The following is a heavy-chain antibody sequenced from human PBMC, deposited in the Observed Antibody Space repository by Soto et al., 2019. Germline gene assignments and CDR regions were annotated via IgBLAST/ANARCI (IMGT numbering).Heavy chain of an antibody. CDR1: GFTFSSYA. CDR3: ASYDFWRGLGVYYFDN. Sequence: GGSLRLSCAASGFTFSSYAMHWVRQAPGKGLEWVAVISYDGSNKYYADSVKGRFTISRDNSKNTLYLQMNSLRAEDTAVYYCASYDFWRGLGVYYFDNWGQGTLVTVSS. J-gene: IGHJ4*01. D-gene: IGHD3-3*01. V-gene: IGHV3-30-3*01. CDR2: ISYDGSNK.